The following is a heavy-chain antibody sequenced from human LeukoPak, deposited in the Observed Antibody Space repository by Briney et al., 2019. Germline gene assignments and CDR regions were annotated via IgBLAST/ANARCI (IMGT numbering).Heavy chain of an antibody. CDR1: GGTFSSYA. D-gene: IGHD6-19*01. J-gene: IGHJ4*02. CDR2: IIPIFGTA. Sequence: GASVKVSCKASGGTFSSYAISWVRQAPGQGLEWMGGIIPIFGTANYAQKFQGRVTITADESTSTAYMELSSLTFEDTAVYYCANWAGTPAGYFSGPLDYWGQGTLVTVSS. CDR3: ANWAGTPAGYFSGPLDY. V-gene: IGHV1-69*01.